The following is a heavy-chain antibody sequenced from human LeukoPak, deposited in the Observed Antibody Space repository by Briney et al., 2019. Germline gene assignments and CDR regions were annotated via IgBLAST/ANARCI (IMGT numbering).Heavy chain of an antibody. CDR1: GGSISSYY. D-gene: IGHD6-13*01. V-gene: IGHV4-4*07. CDR3: ARAAAAAGGQYFDY. Sequence: SETLSLTCTVSGGSISSYYWRWLRQPAGKGLEWIGRIYSNGDTRYNTSLRSRLTMSVDTSKNQFSLKLSSVTAADTAVYYCARAAAAAGGQYFDYWGQGILVAVSS. J-gene: IGHJ4*02. CDR2: IYSNGDT.